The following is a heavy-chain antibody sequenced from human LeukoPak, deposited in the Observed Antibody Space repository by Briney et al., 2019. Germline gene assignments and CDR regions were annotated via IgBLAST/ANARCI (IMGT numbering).Heavy chain of an antibody. D-gene: IGHD6-13*01. V-gene: IGHV4-4*07. CDR2: IYSVGTT. CDR1: GDSIRSYY. J-gene: IGHJ2*01. Sequence: SETLSLTCSVSGDSIRSYYWSWIRQPARKGLEWIGRIYSVGTTNYNPSLKSRVTMSIDTSKNQFSLRLSSVTAADTAVYYCARGAGYSRYFDLWGRGTLVTVSS. CDR3: ARGAGYSRYFDL.